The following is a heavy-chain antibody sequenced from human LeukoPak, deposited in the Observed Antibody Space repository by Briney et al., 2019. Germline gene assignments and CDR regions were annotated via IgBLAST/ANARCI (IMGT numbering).Heavy chain of an antibody. D-gene: IGHD5-18*01. CDR3: AMPAWGYSYGPPSYMDV. V-gene: IGHV3-11*01. CDR1: GFTLSDNY. CDR2: ISSRGSTI. J-gene: IGHJ6*03. Sequence: GGSLRPSCAASGFTLSDNYMSWIRQAPGKGLEWVSYISSRGSTIYYADSVKGRFTISRDNAKNSLYLQMNSLRPEDTAVYYCAMPAWGYSYGPPSYMDVGGKGTTVTVSS.